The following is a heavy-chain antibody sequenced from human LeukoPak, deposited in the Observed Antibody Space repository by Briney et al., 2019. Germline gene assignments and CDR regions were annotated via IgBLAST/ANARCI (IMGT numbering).Heavy chain of an antibody. D-gene: IGHD2-8*01. CDR3: ARALPNGPLCYFDY. CDR2: IIPILGIA. CDR1: GGTFSSYA. Sequence: GSSVKVSCKASGGTFSSYAISWVRQAPGQGLEWMGRIIPILGIANYAQKFQGRVTITADKSTSTAYMELSSLRSEDTAVYYCARALPNGPLCYFDYWGQGTLVTVSS. V-gene: IGHV1-69*04. J-gene: IGHJ4*02.